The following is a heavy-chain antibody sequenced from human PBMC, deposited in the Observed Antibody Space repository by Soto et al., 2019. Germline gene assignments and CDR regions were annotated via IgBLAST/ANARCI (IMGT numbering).Heavy chain of an antibody. CDR2: IYYSGST. CDR1: GGSISSSSYY. J-gene: IGHJ4*02. Sequence: PSETLSLTCTVSGGSISSSSYYWGWIRQPPGKGLEWIGSIYYSGSTYYNPSLKSRVTISVDTSKNQFSLKLSSVTAADTAVYYCARILRSRLPLYYFDYWGQGTLVTVSS. D-gene: IGHD6-25*01. V-gene: IGHV4-39*01. CDR3: ARILRSRLPLYYFDY.